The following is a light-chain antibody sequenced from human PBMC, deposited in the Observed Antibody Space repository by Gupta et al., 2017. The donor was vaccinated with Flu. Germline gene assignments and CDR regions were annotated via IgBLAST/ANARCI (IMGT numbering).Light chain of an antibody. J-gene: IGKJ2*03. V-gene: IGKV2-28*01. CDR3: RQGLQTPPS. Sequence: DIVMTQSPVSLPVTPGEPAAISCRSSQSLRHSNGYNYLDWYLQKPGQSPQLLIYLGYNRASGVPDRFSGSGSGTDFTLKITRVEAEDVGFYYCRQGLQTPPSFGQGTKLEIK. CDR2: LGY. CDR1: QSLRHSNGYNY.